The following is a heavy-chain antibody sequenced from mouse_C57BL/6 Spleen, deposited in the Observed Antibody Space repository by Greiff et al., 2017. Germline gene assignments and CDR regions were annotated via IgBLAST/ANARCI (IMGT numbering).Heavy chain of an antibody. CDR3: ARFYDYAMDY. D-gene: IGHD2-3*01. J-gene: IGHJ4*01. V-gene: IGHV1-72*01. CDR1: GYTFTSYW. Sequence: QVQLQQPGAELVKPWASVTLSCKASGYTFTSYWMHWVKQRPGRGLEWIGRIVPNSGGTKYNEKFKSKATLTVDKPSSTAYMQLSSLTSEDSAVYYGARFYDYAMDYWGQGTSVTVSS. CDR2: IVPNSGGT.